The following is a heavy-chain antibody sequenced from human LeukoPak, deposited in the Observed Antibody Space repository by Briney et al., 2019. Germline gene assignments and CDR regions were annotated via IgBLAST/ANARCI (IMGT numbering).Heavy chain of an antibody. D-gene: IGHD2-15*01. J-gene: IGHJ6*02. V-gene: IGHV1-18*01. Sequence: ASVKVSCKASGYTFTSYGISWVRQAPGQGLEWMGWISAYNGNINYAQKLQGRVTMTTDTSTSTAYMELRSLRSDDTAVYYCARVYCSGGSCYSSRTTDYYGMDVWGQGTTVTVSS. CDR3: ARVYCSGGSCYSSRTTDYYGMDV. CDR2: ISAYNGNI. CDR1: GYTFTSYG.